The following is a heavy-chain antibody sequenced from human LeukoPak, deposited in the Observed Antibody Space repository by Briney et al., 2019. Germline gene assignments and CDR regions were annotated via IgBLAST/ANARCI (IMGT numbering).Heavy chain of an antibody. CDR3: ARGPSGYHNT. Sequence: GGSLRLSCAASGFTFSTYGMHWVRQAPGKGLEWVAFIWYDGSNKYYAESVKGRFAISRDNSKNTLYLQMNSLRAEDTAVYYCARGPSGYHNTGGQGTLVTVSS. D-gene: IGHD5-12*01. J-gene: IGHJ4*02. CDR1: GFTFSTYG. V-gene: IGHV3-30*02. CDR2: IWYDGSNK.